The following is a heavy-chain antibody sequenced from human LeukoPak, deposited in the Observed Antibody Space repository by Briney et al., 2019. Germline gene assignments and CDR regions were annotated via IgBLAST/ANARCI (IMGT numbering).Heavy chain of an antibody. D-gene: IGHD6-19*01. CDR3: AKDLGYSSGWHY. CDR1: GFTFSSYA. CDR2: ISGGGGNT. Sequence: AGGSLRLSCAASGFTFSSYAMSWVRQAPGKGLEWVSAISGGGGNTSYADSVKGRFTISRDNSKNTLYLQMNSLRAEDTAVYYCAKDLGYSSGWHYWGQGTLVTVSS. V-gene: IGHV3-23*01. J-gene: IGHJ4*02.